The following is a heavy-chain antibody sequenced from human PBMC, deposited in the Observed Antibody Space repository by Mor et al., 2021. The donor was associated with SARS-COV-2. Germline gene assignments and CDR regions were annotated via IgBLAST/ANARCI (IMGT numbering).Heavy chain of an antibody. D-gene: IGHD4-4*01. CDR3: ARRGYSNYVGWFDP. J-gene: IGHJ5*02. V-gene: IGHV5-51*01. Sequence: YSPSFQGQVTISPDKSISTAYLQWSSLKASDTAMYYCARRGYSNYVGWFDPWGQGTLVTVSS.